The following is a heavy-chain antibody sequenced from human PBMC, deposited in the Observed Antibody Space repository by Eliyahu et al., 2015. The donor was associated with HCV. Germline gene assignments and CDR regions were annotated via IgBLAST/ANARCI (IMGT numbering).Heavy chain of an antibody. Sequence: EVQLLESGGGLVQPGGSLRLSCAASGFTFSSYAMGWVRQAPGKGLEWVSAISGSGGSTYYADSVKGRFTISRDNSKNTLYLQMNSLRAEDTAVYYCAKAMRGLRYYMDVWGKGTTVTVSS. V-gene: IGHV3-23*01. CDR3: AKAMRGLRYYMDV. CDR1: GFTFSSYA. CDR2: ISGSGGST. D-gene: IGHD3/OR15-3a*01. J-gene: IGHJ6*03.